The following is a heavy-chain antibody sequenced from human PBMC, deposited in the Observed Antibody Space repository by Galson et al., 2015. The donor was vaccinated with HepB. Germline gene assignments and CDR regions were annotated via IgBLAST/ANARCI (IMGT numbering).Heavy chain of an antibody. Sequence: SLRLSCAASGFAFNNAWMNWVRQAPGKGLEWVGRIKSKTDGGTTEYAAPVKGRFTISRGDSRNTLYLQMHSLKTDDTAVYYCTTDVYFSSYWSWLDAWGQGTLVTVS. D-gene: IGHD2-2*01. J-gene: IGHJ5*02. V-gene: IGHV3-15*01. CDR3: TTDVYFSSYWSWLDA. CDR1: GFAFNNAW. CDR2: IKSKTDGGTT.